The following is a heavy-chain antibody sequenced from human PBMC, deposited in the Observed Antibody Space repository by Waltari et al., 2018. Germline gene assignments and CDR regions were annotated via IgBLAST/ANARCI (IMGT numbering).Heavy chain of an antibody. Sequence: QLQLQESGPGLVKPSETLSLTCTVSGGSISSSSYYWGWIRQPPGKGLEWIGSIYYSGSTHYNPSLKRRVTISVDTSKNQFSLKLSSVTAADTAVYYCARHAKYSSSSPFDYWGQGTLVTVSS. CDR1: GGSISSSSYY. D-gene: IGHD6-6*01. V-gene: IGHV4-39*01. CDR2: IYYSGST. CDR3: ARHAKYSSSSPFDY. J-gene: IGHJ4*02.